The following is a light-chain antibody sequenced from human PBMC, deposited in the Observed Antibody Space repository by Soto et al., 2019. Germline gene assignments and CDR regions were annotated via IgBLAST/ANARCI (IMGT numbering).Light chain of an antibody. CDR2: GAS. CDR1: QGIRTY. CDR3: QELHSYRRT. Sequence: IQLTQSPACLSASIGDRVTITVRASQGIRTYLAWYHQKPGKAPNNLSYGASTLQSGVPSRLSGGGYGTEFTLTISRLQPEDFATYYCQELHSYRRTFGQGTQVDIK. J-gene: IGKJ1*01. V-gene: IGKV1-9*01.